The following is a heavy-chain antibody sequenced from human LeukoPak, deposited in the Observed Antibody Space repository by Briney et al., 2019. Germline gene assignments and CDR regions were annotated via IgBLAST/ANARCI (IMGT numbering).Heavy chain of an antibody. CDR1: GFTFSSCA. Sequence: GGSLRLSCAASGFTFSSCAMSWVRQAPGKGLEWVSAISGSGGSTYYADSVKGRFTISRDNSKNTLYLQMNSLRAEDTAVYYCASVASTVTTVPGYYFDYWGQGTLVTVSS. D-gene: IGHD4-17*01. J-gene: IGHJ4*02. CDR3: ASVASTVTTVPGYYFDY. V-gene: IGHV3-23*01. CDR2: ISGSGGST.